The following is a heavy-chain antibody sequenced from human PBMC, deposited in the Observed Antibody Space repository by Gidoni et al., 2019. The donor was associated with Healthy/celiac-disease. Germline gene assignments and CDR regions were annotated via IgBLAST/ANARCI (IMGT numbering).Heavy chain of an antibody. CDR3: ARDRELTIFGVGEFDY. CDR1: GFTFGSYA. V-gene: IGHV3-30-3*01. Sequence: QVQLVESGGGVVQPGRSLRLSCAAPGFTFGSYAMHGVRQAPGKGLEWVAVISYDGSNKYYADSVKGRFTISRDNSKNTLYLQMNSLRAEDTAVYYCARDRELTIFGVGEFDYWGQGTLVTVSS. D-gene: IGHD3-3*01. CDR2: ISYDGSNK. J-gene: IGHJ4*02.